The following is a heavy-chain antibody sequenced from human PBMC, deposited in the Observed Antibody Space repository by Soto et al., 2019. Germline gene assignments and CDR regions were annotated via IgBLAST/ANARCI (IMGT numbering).Heavy chain of an antibody. CDR1: GGSIRDYY. D-gene: IGHD4-4*01. Sequence: SETLSLTCTVSGGSIRDYYWNWIRQPPGKGLEWIGFIHYTGNTNYNPALKSRVAISVDTYKKQFSVKLNSVTAADTAVYYCARGTQYHRNDEWFDTWGPGTMVPVS. J-gene: IGHJ5*02. CDR3: ARGTQYHRNDEWFDT. V-gene: IGHV4-59*01. CDR2: IHYTGNT.